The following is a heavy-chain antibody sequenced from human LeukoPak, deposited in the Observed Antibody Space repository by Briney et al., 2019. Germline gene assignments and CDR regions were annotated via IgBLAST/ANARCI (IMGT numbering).Heavy chain of an antibody. V-gene: IGHV3-7*01. CDR1: GFTFNTAW. Sequence: PGGSLRLSCAASGFTFNTAWMSWVRQAPGKGLEWVANIKQDGSEKYYVDSVKGRFTISRDNAKNSLYLQMNSLRAEDTAVYYCASSPPHIVVVPAATPFDYWGQGTLVTVSS. CDR2: IKQDGSEK. CDR3: ASSPPHIVVVPAATPFDY. D-gene: IGHD2-2*01. J-gene: IGHJ4*02.